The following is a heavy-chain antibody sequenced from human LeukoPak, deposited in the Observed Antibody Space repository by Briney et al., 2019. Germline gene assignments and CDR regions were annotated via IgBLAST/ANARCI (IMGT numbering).Heavy chain of an antibody. J-gene: IGHJ4*02. CDR2: INPNSGGT. V-gene: IGHV1-2*02. CDR1: GYTFTGYY. Sequence: ASVKVSCKASGYTFTGYYMHWVRQAPGQGLEGMGWINPNSGGTNYAQKFQGRVTMTRDTSISTAYMELSRLRSDDTAVYYCARAYDSSGYYYCYWGQGTLVTVSS. D-gene: IGHD3-22*01. CDR3: ARAYDSSGYYYCY.